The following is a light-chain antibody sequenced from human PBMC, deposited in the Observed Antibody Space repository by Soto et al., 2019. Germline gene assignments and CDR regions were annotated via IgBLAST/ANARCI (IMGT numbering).Light chain of an antibody. Sequence: DTVMTQSPDSLAVALGERATIMCKSSQSLFYTSNNKNYLAWYQQKLGQRPRLLIYWASIRESGVPDRFSGSGSGTDFTLTINNLQADDVATYYCHQYYSAPQSFGGGTKVEI. CDR3: HQYYSAPQS. V-gene: IGKV4-1*01. CDR2: WAS. J-gene: IGKJ4*01. CDR1: QSLFYTSNNKNY.